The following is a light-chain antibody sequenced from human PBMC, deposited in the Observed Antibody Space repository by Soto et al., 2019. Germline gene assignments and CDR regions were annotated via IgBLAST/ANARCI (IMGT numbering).Light chain of an antibody. CDR3: QQYYSTPMYT. J-gene: IGKJ2*01. V-gene: IGKV4-1*01. CDR1: QSVLYSPNNKNY. CDR2: WAS. Sequence: DIVMPQSPDSLAVSLGERATINCKSSQSVLYSPNNKNYLAWYQQKPGQPPKLLIYWASTRESGVPERFSGSGYGSYFTISISTLQAADVAVYYGQQYYSTPMYTFGKGTNLEIK.